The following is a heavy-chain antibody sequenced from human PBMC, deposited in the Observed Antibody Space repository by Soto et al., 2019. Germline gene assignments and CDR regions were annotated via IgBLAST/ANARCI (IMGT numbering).Heavy chain of an antibody. D-gene: IGHD3-16*01. CDR1: GGSISRGDYY. Sequence: QVQLQESGPGLVKPSQTLSLTCSVSGGSISRGDYYWSWIRQHPGRGLEWIGYIYHSGRTNYNPSPKSRVFISVDTSKSQFSPNLTSVTAADTAVYRCARVGSDFDAFDIWGQGTMVTVSS. V-gene: IGHV4-31*03. CDR3: ARVGSDFDAFDI. J-gene: IGHJ3*02. CDR2: IYHSGRT.